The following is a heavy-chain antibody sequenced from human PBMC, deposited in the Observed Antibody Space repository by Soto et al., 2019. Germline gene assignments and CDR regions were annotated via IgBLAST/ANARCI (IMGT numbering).Heavy chain of an antibody. D-gene: IGHD4-4*01. CDR3: AKDGVYSIYPRIFDY. Sequence: GGSLRPSCAASGFTFSSYAMSWVRQAPGKGLEWFSAISGSAGSTYYADSVKGRFTISRDNSKNTLYLHMNSLRAEDTAVYYCAKDGVYSIYPRIFDYWGQGAVVTVCS. CDR1: GFTFSSYA. CDR2: ISGSAGST. V-gene: IGHV3-23*01. J-gene: IGHJ4*02.